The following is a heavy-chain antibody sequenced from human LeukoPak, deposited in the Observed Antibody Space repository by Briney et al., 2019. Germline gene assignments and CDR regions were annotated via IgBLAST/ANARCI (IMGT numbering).Heavy chain of an antibody. D-gene: IGHD1-1*01. CDR3: AKVTTGYYYYMDV. V-gene: IGHV3-23*01. CDR2: IGGSGAGT. CDR1: GFTFSSYA. Sequence: PGGSLRLSCAASGFTFSSYAMSWVRQAPGKGLEWVSGIGGSGAGTYYADSVKGRFTISRDNSKNTLSLQMNSLRAEDTALYYCAKVTTGYYYYMDVWAKGPRSPSP. J-gene: IGHJ6*03.